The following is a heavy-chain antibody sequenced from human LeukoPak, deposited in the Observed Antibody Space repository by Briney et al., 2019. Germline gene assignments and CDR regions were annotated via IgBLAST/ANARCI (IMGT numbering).Heavy chain of an antibody. J-gene: IGHJ3*02. CDR2: FSGSGDGT. V-gene: IGHV3-23*01. CDR3: AKVYSTRWYSYAFDI. CDR1: GFTFSSYA. Sequence: GGSLRLSCAASGFTFSSYAMSWVRQAPGKGLECVSTFSGSGDGTYYADSVKGRFTISRDNSKNTLYLQMNSLRGEDTAVYYCAKVYSTRWYSYAFDIWGQGTMVTVSS. D-gene: IGHD6-13*01.